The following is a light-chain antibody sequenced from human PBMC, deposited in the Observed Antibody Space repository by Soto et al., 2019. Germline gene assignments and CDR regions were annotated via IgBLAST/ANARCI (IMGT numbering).Light chain of an antibody. J-gene: IGLJ1*01. CDR3: SSYTSSSTLYV. Sequence: QSALTQPASVSGSPGQSITISCTGTSSDVVGYNYVSWYQQHPGKAPKLMIYEVSNRPSGVSNRFSGSKSGNTASLTISGLQAEDEADYYCSSYTSSSTLYVFGTGTKLIVL. CDR2: EVS. CDR1: SSDVVGYNY. V-gene: IGLV2-14*01.